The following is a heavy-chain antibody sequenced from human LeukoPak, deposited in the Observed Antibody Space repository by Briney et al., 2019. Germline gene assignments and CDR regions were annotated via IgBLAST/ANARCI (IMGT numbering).Heavy chain of an antibody. CDR3: ARDRNRYCSGGSCFVY. CDR1: GGSISSYY. V-gene: IGHV4-59*01. CDR2: IYYSGST. J-gene: IGHJ4*02. Sequence: SETLSLTCTVSGGSISSYYWSWIRQPPGKGLEWIGYIYYSGSTNYNPSLKSRVTISVDTSKNQFSLKLSSVTAADTAVYYCARDRNRYCSGGSCFVYWGQGTLVTVSS. D-gene: IGHD2-15*01.